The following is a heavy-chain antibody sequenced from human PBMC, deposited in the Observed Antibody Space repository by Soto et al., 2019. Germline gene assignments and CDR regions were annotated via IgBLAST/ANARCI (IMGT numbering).Heavy chain of an antibody. V-gene: IGHV3-48*02. CDR3: ADPPYYDGDNY. CDR2: ISSRSTTL. J-gene: IGHJ4*02. CDR1: GFTFYSYH. Sequence: PGGSLRLSCEASGFTFYSYHMYWARQAPGKGLEWISYISSRSTTLHYADSVKGRFTISRDNSGNSLFLQLDSLRDEDTAMYYCADPPYYDGDNYWGRGTLVTVSS. D-gene: IGHD2-21*02.